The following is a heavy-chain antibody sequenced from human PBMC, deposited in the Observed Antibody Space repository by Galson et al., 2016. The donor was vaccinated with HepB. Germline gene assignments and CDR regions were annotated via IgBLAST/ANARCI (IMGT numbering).Heavy chain of an antibody. Sequence: SLRLSCAASGFSFRHYAMHWVRQAPGKGLEWVAVIPYTGNKKYYADSVKDRFTVSRDNSKNTLYLQMNSLRADDTAVYYCATPGFHYDSMPDVWGRGTLVTVSS. J-gene: IGHJ2*01. CDR2: IPYTGNKK. CDR1: GFSFRHYA. CDR3: ATPGFHYDSMPDV. V-gene: IGHV3-30*04. D-gene: IGHD3-22*01.